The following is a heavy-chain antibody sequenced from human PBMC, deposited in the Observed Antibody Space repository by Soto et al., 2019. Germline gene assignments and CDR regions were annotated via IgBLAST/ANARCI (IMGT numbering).Heavy chain of an antibody. D-gene: IGHD2-15*01. CDR2: ISSGSNRI. J-gene: IGHJ4*02. CDR3: AREETTVVAAATLDY. V-gene: IGHV3-48*01. CDR1: GFTFYSYS. Sequence: EVRLVESGGGLVQPGGSLRLSCAASGFTFYSYSMNWVRQAPGKGLEWVAYISSGSNRIYYADSGKGRFTISRDNAKTSLYLQLNSLRAEDTAVYYCAREETTVVAAATLDYWGQGTLVTVSS.